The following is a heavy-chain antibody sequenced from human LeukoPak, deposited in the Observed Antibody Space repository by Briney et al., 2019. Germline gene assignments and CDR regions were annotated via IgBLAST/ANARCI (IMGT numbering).Heavy chain of an antibody. V-gene: IGHV1-2*02. J-gene: IGHJ4*02. CDR2: INPNSGGT. Sequence: ASVKVSCKASGYTFTGYYMHWVRQAPGQGLEWMGWINPNSGGTNYAQKFQGRVTMTRDTSISTAYMELSRLRSDDTAMYYCARAGRFTFGGVQFDYWGQGTLVTVSS. D-gene: IGHD3-16*01. CDR1: GYTFTGYY. CDR3: ARAGRFTFGGVQFDY.